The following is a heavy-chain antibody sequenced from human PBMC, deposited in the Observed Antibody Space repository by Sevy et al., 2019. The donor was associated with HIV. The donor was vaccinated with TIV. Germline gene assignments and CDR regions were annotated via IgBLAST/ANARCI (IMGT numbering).Heavy chain of an antibody. CDR2: IYHSGSS. D-gene: IGHD6-6*01. V-gene: IGHV4-31*03. J-gene: IGHJ6*02. CDR1: GAAISSGGYY. Sequence: SETLSLTCTVSGAAISSGGYYWTWIRQHPGKGLEWIGNIYHSGSSFYNPSLKGRVVMSVVTSKNQFSLNLNSLTAADTAVYYCARVPVGSSPYYYAIDVWGQGTSVTVSS. CDR3: ARVPVGSSPYYYAIDV.